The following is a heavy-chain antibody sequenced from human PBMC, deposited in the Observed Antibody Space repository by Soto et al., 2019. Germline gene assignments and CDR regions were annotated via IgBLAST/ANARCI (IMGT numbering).Heavy chain of an antibody. J-gene: IGHJ5*02. CDR2: IYTSGST. CDR1: GGSISSYY. CDR3: ARDRRSIAARPGRLNWFDP. V-gene: IGHV4-4*07. Sequence: SETLSLTCTVSGGSISSYYWSWIRQPAGKGLEWIGRIYTSGSTNYNPSLKSRVTMSVDTSKNQFSLKLSSVTAADTAVYYCARDRRSIAARPGRLNWFDPWGQGTLVTVSS. D-gene: IGHD6-6*01.